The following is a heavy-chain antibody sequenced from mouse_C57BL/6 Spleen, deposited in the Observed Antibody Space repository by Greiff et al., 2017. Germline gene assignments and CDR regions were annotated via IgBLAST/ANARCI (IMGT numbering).Heavy chain of an antibody. CDR1: GYTFTSYW. J-gene: IGHJ1*03. CDR3: ARSNDDDWYFDV. CDR2: IDPSDSET. V-gene: IGHV1-52*01. Sequence: QVQLKQPGAELVRPGSSVKLSCKASGYTFTSYWMHWVKQRPIQGLEWIGNIDPSDSETNYNQKFKDKATLTVDKSSSTAYMQLSSLTSEDSAVYYCARSNDDDWYFDVWGTGTTVTVSA. D-gene: IGHD2-4*01.